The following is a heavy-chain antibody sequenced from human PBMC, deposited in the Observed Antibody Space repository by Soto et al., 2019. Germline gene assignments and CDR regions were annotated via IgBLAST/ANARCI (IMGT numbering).Heavy chain of an antibody. J-gene: IGHJ5*02. V-gene: IGHV4-31*03. D-gene: IGHD6-19*01. Sequence: LQESGPGLVKPSQTLSLTCFVSGYSISAGGYYWSWIRHHPGKGLEWIGSFYCSGSIIYNPSLRSRVSISGDTSSNQFSMSLTSVTAAATARYYCARMYSSGSGWFHPWGQGTLVTVSS. CDR3: ARMYSSGSGWFHP. CDR1: GYSISAGGYY. CDR2: FYCSGSI.